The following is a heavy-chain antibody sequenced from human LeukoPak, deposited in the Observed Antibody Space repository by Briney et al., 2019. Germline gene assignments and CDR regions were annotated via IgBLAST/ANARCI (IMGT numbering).Heavy chain of an antibody. D-gene: IGHD3-3*01. V-gene: IGHV4-59*01. CDR2: IYYSGST. J-gene: IGHJ6*02. Sequence: SETLSLTCTVSGGSISSYYWSWIRQPPGKGLEWIGYIYYSGSTNYNPSLKSRVTISVDTSKNQFSLKLGSVTAADTAVYYCARVIGADFWSGYNYYYYGMDVWGQGTTVTVSS. CDR1: GGSISSYY. CDR3: ARVIGADFWSGYNYYYYGMDV.